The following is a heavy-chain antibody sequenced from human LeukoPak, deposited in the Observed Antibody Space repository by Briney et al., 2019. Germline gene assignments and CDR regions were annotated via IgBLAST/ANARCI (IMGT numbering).Heavy chain of an antibody. CDR1: GGSISSYY. J-gene: IGHJ4*02. CDR3: ASTPYDYSSSWYFDY. V-gene: IGHV4-59*01. D-gene: IGHD6-13*01. CDR2: IYHSGNT. Sequence: SETLSLTCTVSGGSISSYYWSWIRQPPGKGLEWIGYIYHSGNTNYNPSLKSRGTISVDTSKNQFSLKLSSVTAADTAVYYCASTPYDYSSSWYFDYWGQGTLVTVSS.